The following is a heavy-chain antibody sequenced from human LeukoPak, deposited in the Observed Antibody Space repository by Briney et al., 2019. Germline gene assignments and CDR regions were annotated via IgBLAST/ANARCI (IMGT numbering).Heavy chain of an antibody. CDR3: ARVGDTVTREFDY. V-gene: IGHV3-21*01. CDR1: GFTFSSYS. D-gene: IGHD4-17*01. J-gene: IGHJ4*02. CDR2: ISSSSSYI. Sequence: WGSLRLSCAASGFTFSSYSMNWVRQAPGKGLEWVSSISSSSSYIYYADSVKGRFTISRDNAKNSLYLQMNSLRAEDTAVYYCARVGDTVTREFDYWGQGTLVTVSS.